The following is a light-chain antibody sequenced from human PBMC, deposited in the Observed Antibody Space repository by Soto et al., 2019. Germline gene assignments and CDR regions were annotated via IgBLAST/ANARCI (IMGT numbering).Light chain of an antibody. J-gene: IGKJ4*01. V-gene: IGKV1-27*01. CDR3: QKYNSAPLT. CDR2: AAS. Sequence: DIQMTQSPSSLSASLGDRVTITCRASQGIGVYLAWFQQKPGKVPKLLIYAASAVQSGVPSRFSGSGSGTDFTLTISSLQPEDFATYYCQKYNSAPLTFGGGTKVEIK. CDR1: QGIGVY.